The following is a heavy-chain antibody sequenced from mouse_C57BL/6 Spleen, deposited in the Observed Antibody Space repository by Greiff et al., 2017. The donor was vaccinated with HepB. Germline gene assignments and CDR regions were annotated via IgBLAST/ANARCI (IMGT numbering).Heavy chain of an antibody. D-gene: IGHD1-1*01. Sequence: VQLQESGPELVKPGASVKIPCKASGYTFTDYNMDWVKQSHGKSLEWIGDINPNNGGTIYNQKFKGKATLTVDKSSSTAYMELRSLTSEDTAVYYCARGGPFTTVVAKGFAYWGQGTLVTVSA. V-gene: IGHV1-18*01. CDR3: ARGGPFTTVVAKGFAY. CDR1: GYTFTDYN. J-gene: IGHJ3*01. CDR2: INPNNGGT.